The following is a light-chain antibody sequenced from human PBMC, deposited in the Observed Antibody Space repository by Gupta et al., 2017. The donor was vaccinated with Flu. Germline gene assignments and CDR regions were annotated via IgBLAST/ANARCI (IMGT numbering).Light chain of an antibody. CDR1: SSNIGTNT. CDR3: ETWEDSRNAVV. CDR2: SNN. V-gene: IGLV1-44*01. J-gene: IGLJ2*01. Sequence: QSVLTQPPPASAPPGQRITISCSGSSSNIGTNTVTWYQQLPGTAPKLLMYSNNQRPSGVPERFSGSKYGTSASLVSSGLQAEDEADYYCETWEDSRNAVVFGGGTKLTDL.